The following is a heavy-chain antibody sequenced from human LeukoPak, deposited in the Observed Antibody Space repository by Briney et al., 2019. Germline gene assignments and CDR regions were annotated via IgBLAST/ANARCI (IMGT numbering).Heavy chain of an antibody. CDR3: AKVKHYYDSSGYYYVRHNPPRRDY. J-gene: IGHJ4*02. CDR1: GFTFSSYG. D-gene: IGHD3-22*01. CDR2: ISYDGSNK. Sequence: PGGSLRLSCAASGFTFSSYGMHWVRQAPGKGLEWVAVISYDGSNKYYADSVKGRFTISRDNSKNTLYLQMNSLRAEDTAVYYCAKVKHYYDSSGYYYVRHNPPRRDYWGQGTLVTVSS. V-gene: IGHV3-30*18.